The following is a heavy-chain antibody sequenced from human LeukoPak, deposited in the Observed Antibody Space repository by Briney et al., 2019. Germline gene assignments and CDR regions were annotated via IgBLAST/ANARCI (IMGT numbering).Heavy chain of an antibody. CDR3: ARDMVVTHPYGMDV. CDR2: ISYDGSNK. D-gene: IGHD2-21*02. J-gene: IGHJ6*02. V-gene: IGHV3-30*04. CDR1: GFTFSSYT. Sequence: GGSLRLSCAASGFTFSSYTMHWVRQAPGKGLEWVAVISYDGSNKYYADSVKGRFTISRDNSKNTLYLQMNSLRAEDAAVYYCARDMVVTHPYGMDVWGQGTTVTVSS.